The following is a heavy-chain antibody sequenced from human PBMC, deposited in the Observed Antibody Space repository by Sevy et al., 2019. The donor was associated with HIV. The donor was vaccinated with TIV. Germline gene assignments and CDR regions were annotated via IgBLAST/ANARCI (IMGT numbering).Heavy chain of an antibody. J-gene: IGHJ4*02. CDR3: ARRRYDNTGYPQYFFDY. CDR1: GYSFSNYW. Sequence: GESLKISCTGSGYSFSNYWIGWVRQVPGKGLEWMGIIYPDDSDIRYSPSLQGQVTISADKSISTAYLQWSSLKASDSAIYFCARRRYDNTGYPQYFFDYWGQGTRVTVSS. V-gene: IGHV5-51*01. CDR2: IYPDDSDI. D-gene: IGHD3-22*01.